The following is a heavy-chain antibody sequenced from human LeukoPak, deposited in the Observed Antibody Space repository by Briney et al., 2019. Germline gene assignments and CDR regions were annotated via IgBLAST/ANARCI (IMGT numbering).Heavy chain of an antibody. V-gene: IGHV4-59*01. Sequence: PSETLSLTCTVSGGSISSYYWSWIRQPPGKGLEWIGYIYYSGSTNYNPSLKSRVTISVDTSKNQFSLKLSSVTAADTAVYFCARGQADIVATMNYWGQGTLVTVSS. CDR1: GGSISSYY. CDR2: IYYSGST. J-gene: IGHJ4*02. D-gene: IGHD5-12*01. CDR3: ARGQADIVATMNY.